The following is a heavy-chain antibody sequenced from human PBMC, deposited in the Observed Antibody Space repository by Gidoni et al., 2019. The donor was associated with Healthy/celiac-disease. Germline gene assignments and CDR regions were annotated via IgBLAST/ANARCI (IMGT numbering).Heavy chain of an antibody. V-gene: IGHV4-4*02. D-gene: IGHD6-13*01. Sequence: QVQLQESGPGLVQPSGTLSLTCAVSGGSTISSNWWSWVRQPPGKGLEWSGEIYHSGSTNYNPSLKSRVTIAVDKSKNQFSLKLSSVTAADTAVYYCASVVSSWKKYYFDYWGQGTLVTVSS. J-gene: IGHJ4*02. CDR3: ASVVSSWKKYYFDY. CDR2: IYHSGST. CDR1: GGSTISSNW.